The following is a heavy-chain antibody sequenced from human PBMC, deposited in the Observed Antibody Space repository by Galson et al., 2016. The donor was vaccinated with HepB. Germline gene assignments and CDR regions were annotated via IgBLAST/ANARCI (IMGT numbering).Heavy chain of an antibody. CDR1: GFVFSNFG. CDR3: AKERLVRRIFDH. Sequence: SLRLSCAASGFVFSNFGLRWVRQAPGKGLEWVASISTRRTTYYSDSVQGRFTISRGNSNNTLYLQMNGLRAEDTAVYYCAKERLVRRIFDHWGQGTLLTVSS. D-gene: IGHD1-1*01. J-gene: IGHJ4*02. CDR2: ISTRRTT. V-gene: IGHV3-23*01.